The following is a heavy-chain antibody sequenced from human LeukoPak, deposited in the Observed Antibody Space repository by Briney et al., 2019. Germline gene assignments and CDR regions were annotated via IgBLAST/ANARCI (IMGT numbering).Heavy chain of an antibody. D-gene: IGHD3-22*01. Sequence: SETLSLTCAVYGGSFSGYYWSWIRQPPGKGLEWIGEINHSGSTNYNPSLKSRVTISVDTSKNQLSLKLSSVTAADTAVYYCARNRRSGPFDYWGQGTLVTVSS. V-gene: IGHV4-34*01. J-gene: IGHJ4*02. CDR1: GGSFSGYY. CDR3: ARNRRSGPFDY. CDR2: INHSGST.